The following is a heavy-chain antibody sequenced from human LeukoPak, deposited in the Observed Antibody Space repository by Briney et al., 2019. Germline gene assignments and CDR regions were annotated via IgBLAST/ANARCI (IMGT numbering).Heavy chain of an antibody. CDR1: GFTFSSYS. V-gene: IGHV3-21*01. D-gene: IGHD1-26*01. J-gene: IGHJ3*02. Sequence: GGSLRLSCAASGFTFSSYSMNWVRQAPGKGLEWVSSISSSSGYIYYADSVKGRFTISRDNAKNSLYLQMNSLRAEDTAVYYCAREEGARAFDIWGQGTMVTVSS. CDR2: ISSSSGYI. CDR3: AREEGARAFDI.